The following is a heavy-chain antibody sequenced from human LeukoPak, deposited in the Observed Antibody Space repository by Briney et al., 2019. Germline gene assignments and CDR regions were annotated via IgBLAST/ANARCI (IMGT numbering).Heavy chain of an antibody. CDR1: DGSITNYD. Sequence: SETLSLTCTVSDGSITNYDWSWVRQPPGKGLEFIGHVHYSGTANYNPSLRSRVTISIDTSKKHFFLKLKSVTAADTAVYYCARTTDLDSSGYYHFDYWGQGTLVTVSS. J-gene: IGHJ4*02. D-gene: IGHD3-22*01. V-gene: IGHV4-59*01. CDR3: ARTTDLDSSGYYHFDY. CDR2: VHYSGTA.